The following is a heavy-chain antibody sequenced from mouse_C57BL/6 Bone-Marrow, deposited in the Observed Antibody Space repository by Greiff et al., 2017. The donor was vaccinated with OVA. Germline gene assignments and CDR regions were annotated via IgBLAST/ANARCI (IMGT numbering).Heavy chain of an antibody. V-gene: IGHV5-6*01. CDR1: GFTFSSYG. CDR2: ISSGGSYT. CDR3: AASKGFAY. J-gene: IGHJ3*01. Sequence: EVKLMESGGDLVKPGGSLKLSCAASGFTFSSYGMSWVRQTPDKRLEWVATISSGGSYTYYPDSVKGRFTISRDNAKNTLYLQLRSLKSEDTAMYYCAASKGFAYWGQGTLVTVSA.